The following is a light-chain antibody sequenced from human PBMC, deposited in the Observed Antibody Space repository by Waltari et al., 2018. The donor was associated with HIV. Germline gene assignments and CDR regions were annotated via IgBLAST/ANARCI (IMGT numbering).Light chain of an antibody. J-gene: IGKJ4*01. CDR2: WAS. CDR3: QQTYTIPPT. CDR1: QNCFNNANNRNY. Sequence: DIVITPSPDPLAVSLGGRATTQCQGNQNCFNNANNRNYLSWYQQKAGQPPKLIIYWASSRQSGIPDRFSGSGSGTDFTLTISSLQAEDVAVYFCQQTYTIPPTFGGGTKVEIK. V-gene: IGKV4-1*01.